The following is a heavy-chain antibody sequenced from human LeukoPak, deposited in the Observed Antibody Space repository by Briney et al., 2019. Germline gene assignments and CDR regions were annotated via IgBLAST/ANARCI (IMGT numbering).Heavy chain of an antibody. CDR1: GYTFTSYY. V-gene: IGHV1-46*01. CDR2: INPSGGST. D-gene: IGHD2-15*01. Sequence: GASVKVSCKASGYTFTSYYMHWVRQAPGQGLEWMGIINPSGGSTSYAQKFQGRVTMTRDMSTSTVYMELSSLRSEDTAVYYCVRIGSSRRDAFDIWGQGTMVTVSS. CDR3: VRIGSSRRDAFDI. J-gene: IGHJ3*02.